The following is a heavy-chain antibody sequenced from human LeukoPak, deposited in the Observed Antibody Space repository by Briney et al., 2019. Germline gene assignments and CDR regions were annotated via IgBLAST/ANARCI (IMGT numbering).Heavy chain of an antibody. Sequence: ASVKVSCKASGYTFTGYYMHWVRQAPGQGHEWMGWINPNSGGTNFAQKFQGRVTMTRDTSISTAYMELGRLRSDDTALYYCARGKGDGSGYYYVMDVWGQGTTVTVSS. J-gene: IGHJ6*02. CDR3: ARGKGDGSGYYYVMDV. CDR2: INPNSGGT. V-gene: IGHV1-2*02. CDR1: GYTFTGYY. D-gene: IGHD3-10*01.